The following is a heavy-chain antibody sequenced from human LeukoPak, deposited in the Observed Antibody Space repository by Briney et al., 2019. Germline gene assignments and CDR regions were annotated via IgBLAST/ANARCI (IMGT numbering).Heavy chain of an antibody. CDR1: GFTFSSYW. Sequence: GGSLRPSCAPSGFTFSSYWMSWVRQAPGKGLEWVANIKQDGSEKYYVDSVKGRFTISRDNGKNSLYLQMNSLRAEDTAVYYCARKAYGLDVWGKGTTVTVSS. CDR2: IKQDGSEK. V-gene: IGHV3-7*03. CDR3: ARKAYGLDV. J-gene: IGHJ6*04.